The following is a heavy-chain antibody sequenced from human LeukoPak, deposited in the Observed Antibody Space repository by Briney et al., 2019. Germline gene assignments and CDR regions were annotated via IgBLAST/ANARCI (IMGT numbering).Heavy chain of an antibody. D-gene: IGHD2-2*01. CDR3: ARDGGQIVVVPAASDYYYYYMDV. V-gene: IGHV1-18*01. CDR2: ISAYNGNT. Sequence: ASVKVSCKASGYTFTSYGISWVRQAPGQGLEWMGWISAYNGNTNYAQKLQGRVTMTTDTSTGTAYMELRSLRSDDTAVYYCARDGGQIVVVPAASDYYYYYMDVWGKGTTVTVSS. CDR1: GYTFTSYG. J-gene: IGHJ6*03.